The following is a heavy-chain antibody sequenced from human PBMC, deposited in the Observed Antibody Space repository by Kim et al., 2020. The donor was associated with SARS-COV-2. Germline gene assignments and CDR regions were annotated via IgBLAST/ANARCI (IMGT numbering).Heavy chain of an antibody. D-gene: IGHD1-26*01. V-gene: IGHV3-73*01. CDR1: GFTFSDSA. CDR2: IRSKANSYAT. J-gene: IGHJ3*02. Sequence: GGSLRLSCAASGFTFSDSAMHWVRQASGKGLEWVGRIRSKANSYATVYAASVKCRFTISRDDSKNTAYLQMNSLKTEDTAVYYCTRGPPYSESYWDAFDIWGQGTKGTVSS. CDR3: TRGPPYSESYWDAFDI.